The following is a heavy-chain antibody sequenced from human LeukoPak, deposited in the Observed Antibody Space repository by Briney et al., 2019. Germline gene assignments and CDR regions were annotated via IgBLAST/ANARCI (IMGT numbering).Heavy chain of an antibody. CDR3: ASREVVAAPDAFDI. V-gene: IGHV1-69*05. J-gene: IGHJ3*02. D-gene: IGHD2-15*01. Sequence: SVKVSCKASGGTFSSYAISWVRQAPGQGLEWMGRIIPIFGTANYAQKFQGRVTITTDESTSTAYMELSSLRSEDTAVYYCASREVVAAPDAFDIWGQGTMVTVSS. CDR1: GGTFSSYA. CDR2: IIPIFGTA.